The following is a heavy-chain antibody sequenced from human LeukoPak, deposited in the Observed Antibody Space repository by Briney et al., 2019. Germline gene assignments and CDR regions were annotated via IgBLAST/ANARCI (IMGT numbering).Heavy chain of an antibody. CDR2: ISAYNGNT. V-gene: IGHV1-18*01. D-gene: IGHD6-6*01. CDR3: ARLQVGSSSVGY. CDR1: GYTFSRYV. J-gene: IGHJ4*02. Sequence: ASVRVSCKASGYTFSRYVISWVRQAPGQGLEWMGWISAYNGNTNYAQKFQGRVTITADESTSTAYMELSSLRSEDTAVYYCARLQVGSSSVGYWGQGTLVTVSS.